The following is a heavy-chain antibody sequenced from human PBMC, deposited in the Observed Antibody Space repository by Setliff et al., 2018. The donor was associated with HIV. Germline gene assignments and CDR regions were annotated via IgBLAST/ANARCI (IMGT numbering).Heavy chain of an antibody. CDR2: INAANGHA. Sequence: GASVKVSCKASGFTFSKSAIHWVRQAPGQRLELMAWINAANGHAKYSQKFQGRVTITSDTSATIAYIELSSLTSEDTALYFFARTDYDSGKSVLDSWGQGTLVTVSS. CDR1: GFTFSKSA. CDR3: ARTDYDSGKSVLDS. J-gene: IGHJ5*01. V-gene: IGHV1-3*01. D-gene: IGHD3-10*01.